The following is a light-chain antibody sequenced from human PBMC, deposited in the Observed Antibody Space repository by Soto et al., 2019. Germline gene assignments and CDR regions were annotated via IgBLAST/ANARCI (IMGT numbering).Light chain of an antibody. CDR3: CSYADSSTAVV. CDR1: SSDVGNFKL. Sequence: QSALTQPASVSGSPGQSITISCTGTSSDVGNFKLVSWYQHHPGKAPKLMIYEGYKRPSGVSNRFSGSNSGNTASLTISGLQAEDEADYYCCSYADSSTAVVFGGGTKLTVL. V-gene: IGLV2-23*01. J-gene: IGLJ2*01. CDR2: EGY.